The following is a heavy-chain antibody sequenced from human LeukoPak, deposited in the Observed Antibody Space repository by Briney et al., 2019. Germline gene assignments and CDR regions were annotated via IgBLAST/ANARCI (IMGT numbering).Heavy chain of an antibody. Sequence: GGALRLSCAASGFTFSSHSKNWVRQAPGKGLGWVSSISSSSYIYYADSVKGRFTISRDNAKNSLYLQMNSLRAEDTAVYYCARGALLGYCSGGSCSPKSGFDYWGQGTLVTVSS. CDR1: GFTFSSHS. J-gene: IGHJ4*02. D-gene: IGHD2-15*01. CDR3: ARGALLGYCSGGSCSPKSGFDY. CDR2: ISSSSYI. V-gene: IGHV3-21*01.